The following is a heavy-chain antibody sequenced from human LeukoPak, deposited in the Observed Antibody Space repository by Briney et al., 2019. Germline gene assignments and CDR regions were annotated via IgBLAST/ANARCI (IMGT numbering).Heavy chain of an antibody. Sequence: ASVKVSCKASGYTFTSYGISWVRQAPGQGLEWMGWISAYNGNPSYAQKFQGRVTMTTDTSTRTAYMELRSLRSDDTAVYFCARKDISPPYYDDSSGYYWSFDSWGQGTLVTVSS. D-gene: IGHD3-22*01. CDR3: ARKDISPPYYDDSSGYYWSFDS. J-gene: IGHJ4*02. CDR1: GYTFTSYG. V-gene: IGHV1-18*01. CDR2: ISAYNGNP.